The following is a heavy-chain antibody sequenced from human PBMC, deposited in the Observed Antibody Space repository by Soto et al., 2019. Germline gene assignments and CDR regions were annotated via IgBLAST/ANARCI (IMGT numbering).Heavy chain of an antibody. J-gene: IGHJ4*02. CDR1: GGTFGSYA. V-gene: IGHV1-69*01. D-gene: IGHD2-2*01. Sequence: QVQLVQSGAEVKKPGSSVKVSCKASGGTFGSYAFSWVRQAPGQGLEWMGGIIPVSGAAHYAQKLQGRVTITADESTSRAYMELSSLSSQDTAVYYCAKALGCRSTSCTLDYWGQGTRVIVSS. CDR2: IIPVSGAA. CDR3: AKALGCRSTSCTLDY.